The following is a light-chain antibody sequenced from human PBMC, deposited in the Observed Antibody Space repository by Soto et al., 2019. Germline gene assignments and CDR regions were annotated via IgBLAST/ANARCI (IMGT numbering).Light chain of an antibody. CDR2: DAS. CDR1: QSITIW. Sequence: DIQMTQSPSTLSASVGDRVTITCRASQSITIWLAWYQQKPGKAPKLLIFDASSLESGVPSRFSGSGSGTEFTLTISRLQPDDFATSYSYSWTFGQGTKVEI. J-gene: IGKJ1*01. CDR3: YSWT. V-gene: IGKV1-5*01.